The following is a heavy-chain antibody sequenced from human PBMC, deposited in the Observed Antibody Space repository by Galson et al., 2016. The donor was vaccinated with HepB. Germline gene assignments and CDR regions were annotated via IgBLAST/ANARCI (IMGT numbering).Heavy chain of an antibody. V-gene: IGHV2-5*02. CDR2: VYWDNDK. CDR3: AHGAGYFDF. Sequence: PALVKPTQTLTLTCTFSGLSLSTSGVGVGWIRQPPGKALEWLALVYWDNDKHYTPSLKSRLTVTKDTSQNQVVLTMTNMDPVDTATYYCAHGAGYFDFWGQGTLVTVSS. J-gene: IGHJ4*02. D-gene: IGHD6-19*01. CDR1: GLSLSTSGVG.